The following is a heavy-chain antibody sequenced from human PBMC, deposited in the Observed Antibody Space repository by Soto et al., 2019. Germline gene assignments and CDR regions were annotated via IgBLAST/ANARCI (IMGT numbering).Heavy chain of an antibody. CDR3: ARTDYDFWSGYYGEAFDY. D-gene: IGHD3-3*01. V-gene: IGHV4-31*03. J-gene: IGHJ4*02. CDR1: GGSISSGGYY. Sequence: SETLSLTCTVSGGSISSGGYYWSWIRQHPGKGLEWIGYIYYSGSTYYNPSLKSRVTISVDTSKNQFSLKLSSVTAADTAVYYCARTDYDFWSGYYGEAFDYWRQGTLVTVSS. CDR2: IYYSGST.